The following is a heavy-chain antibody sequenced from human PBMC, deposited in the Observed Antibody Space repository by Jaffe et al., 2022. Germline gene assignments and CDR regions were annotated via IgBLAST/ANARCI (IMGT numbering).Heavy chain of an antibody. D-gene: IGHD5-12*01. CDR3: ARMGHRGYEIFDS. J-gene: IGHJ4*02. CDR2: IYYSGST. CDR1: GGSISNYY. V-gene: IGHV4-59*01. Sequence: QVQLQESGPGLVKPSETLSLTCTVSGGSISNYYWSWIRQPPGKRLEWIGYIYYSGSTNYNPSLKSRVTISVDTSKNQFSLKLNSVTAADTAVYSCARMGHRGYEIFDSWGQGTLVTVSS.